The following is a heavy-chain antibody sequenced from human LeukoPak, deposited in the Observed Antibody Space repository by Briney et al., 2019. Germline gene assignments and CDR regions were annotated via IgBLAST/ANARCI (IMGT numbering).Heavy chain of an antibody. V-gene: IGHV3-23*01. CDR1: GFTFSSYA. D-gene: IGHD3-22*01. CDR2: ISGSGCST. Sequence: GGSLRLSCAASGFTFSSYAMSWVRQAPGKGLEWVSAISGSGCSTYYADSVKGRFTISRDNSKNTLYLQMNSLRAEDTAVYYCAKPRGYDSSGYNVDYWGQGTLVTVSS. CDR3: AKPRGYDSSGYNVDY. J-gene: IGHJ4*02.